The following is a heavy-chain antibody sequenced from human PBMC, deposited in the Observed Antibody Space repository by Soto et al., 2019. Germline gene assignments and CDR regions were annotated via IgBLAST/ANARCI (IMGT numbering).Heavy chain of an antibody. Sequence: PGGSLRLSCAASGFTLSSYWMSWVRQAPGKGLEWVANIKQDGSEKYYVDSVKGRFTISRDNAKNSLYLQMNSLRAEDTAVYYCARDSLRINAPTVTKTFDYWGQGHLVTVSS. D-gene: IGHD4-17*01. CDR2: IKQDGSEK. CDR3: ARDSLRINAPTVTKTFDY. CDR1: GFTLSSYW. J-gene: IGHJ4*02. V-gene: IGHV3-7*03.